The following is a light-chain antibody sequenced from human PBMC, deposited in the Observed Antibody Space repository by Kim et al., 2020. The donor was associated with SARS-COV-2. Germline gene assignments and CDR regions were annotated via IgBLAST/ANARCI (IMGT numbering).Light chain of an antibody. Sequence: QSVVTQPASVSGSPGQSITISCTGTSSDVGSYNHVSWHQQHPGKAPKVMIYDVSNRPSGVSNRFSGSKSGNTASLTISGLQAEDEADYYCASYTSSTTVAFGGGTQLTVL. V-gene: IGLV2-14*03. J-gene: IGLJ2*01. CDR1: SSDVGSYNH. CDR2: DVS. CDR3: ASYTSSTTVA.